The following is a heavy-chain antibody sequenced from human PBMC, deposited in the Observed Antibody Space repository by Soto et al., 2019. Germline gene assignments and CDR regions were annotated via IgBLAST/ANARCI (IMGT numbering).Heavy chain of an antibody. V-gene: IGHV1-69*13. CDR3: ASPSFEYSSSYYYYYGMDV. CDR2: IIPIFGTA. D-gene: IGHD6-6*01. J-gene: IGHJ6*02. CDR1: GGTFSSYA. Sequence: SVKVSCKASGGTFSSYAISWVRQAPGQGLEWMGGIIPIFGTANYAQKFQGRVTITVDESTSTAYMELSSLRSEDTAVYYCASPSFEYSSSYYYYYGMDVWGQGTTVTVSS.